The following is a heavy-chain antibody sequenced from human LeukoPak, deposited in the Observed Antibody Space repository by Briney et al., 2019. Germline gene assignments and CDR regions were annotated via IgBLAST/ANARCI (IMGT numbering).Heavy chain of an antibody. J-gene: IGHJ2*01. CDR3: ASISPSSRYFDL. V-gene: IGHV1-2*06. Sequence: ASVKVPCKASGYTFTGYYMHWVRQAPGQGLEWMGRINPNSGGTNYAQKFQGRVTMTRDTSISTAYMELSRLRSDDTAVYYCASISPSSRYFDLWGRGTLVTVSS. CDR2: INPNSGGT. CDR1: GYTFTGYY.